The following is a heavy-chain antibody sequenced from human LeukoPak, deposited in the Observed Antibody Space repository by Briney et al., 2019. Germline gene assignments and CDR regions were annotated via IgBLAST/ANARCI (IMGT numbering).Heavy chain of an antibody. CDR2: IGSSSSYI. J-gene: IGHJ4*02. CDR3: ARDPYSSSWFDY. Sequence: PGGSLRLSRAASGFTLSSYSMNWVRQAPGKGLEWVSSIGSSSSYIYYADSVKGRFTISRDNAKNSLYLQMNSLRAEDTAVYYCARDPYSSSWFDYWGQGTLVTVSS. V-gene: IGHV3-21*01. D-gene: IGHD6-13*01. CDR1: GFTLSSYS.